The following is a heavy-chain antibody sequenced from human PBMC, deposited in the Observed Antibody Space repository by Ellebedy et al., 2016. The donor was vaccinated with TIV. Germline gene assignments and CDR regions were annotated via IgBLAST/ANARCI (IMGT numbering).Heavy chain of an antibody. CDR2: LYYTGST. D-gene: IGHD3-16*01. J-gene: IGHJ3*01. Sequence: SETLSLTCAVSGGSLSDNYWTWIRQPPGKGLEWIGYLYYTGSTNYNPSLKSRVTISVNTPRNQISLKLSSVTAADTAVYYCVSSASMDAFDLWGQGTMVTVSS. V-gene: IGHV4-59*01. CDR3: VSSASMDAFDL. CDR1: GGSLSDNY.